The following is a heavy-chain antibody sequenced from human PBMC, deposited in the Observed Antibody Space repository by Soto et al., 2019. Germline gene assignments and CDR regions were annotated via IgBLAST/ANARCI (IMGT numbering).Heavy chain of an antibody. Sequence: GGSLRLSCAASGFTFSSYGMHWVRQAPGKGLEWVAVIWYDGSNKYYADSVKGRFTISRDNSKNTLYLQMNSLRAEDTAVYYCARAGVFGVNNCFDPWGQGTLVTVSS. J-gene: IGHJ5*02. CDR3: ARAGVFGVNNCFDP. CDR2: IWYDGSNK. CDR1: GFTFSSYG. V-gene: IGHV3-33*01. D-gene: IGHD3-3*01.